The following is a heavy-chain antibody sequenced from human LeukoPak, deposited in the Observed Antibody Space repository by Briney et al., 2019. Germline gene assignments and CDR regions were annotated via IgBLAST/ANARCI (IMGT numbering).Heavy chain of an antibody. Sequence: ASVKVSCKASGYTFTSYAMNWVRQAPGQGLEWMGWINTNTGNPTYAQGFTGRFVFSLDTSVSTAYLQISSLKAEDTAVHYCARDEVIAAADHTYYFDYWGQGTLVTVSS. D-gene: IGHD6-13*01. CDR3: ARDEVIAAADHTYYFDY. CDR2: INTNTGNP. J-gene: IGHJ4*02. CDR1: GYTFTSYA. V-gene: IGHV7-4-1*02.